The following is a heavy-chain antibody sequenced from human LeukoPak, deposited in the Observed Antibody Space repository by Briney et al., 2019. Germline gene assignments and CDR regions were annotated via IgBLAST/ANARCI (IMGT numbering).Heavy chain of an antibody. CDR2: LNWNGGRT. J-gene: IGHJ4*02. Sequence: GGSLRLSCAASGFTFDDYGMSWVRQAPGKGLEWVSNLNWNGGRTGYADSVKGRFTISRDNAKNSLYLQMNSLRAEDTALYYCAREICISIAARGGFDYWGQGTLVTVSS. CDR3: AREICISIAARGGFDY. D-gene: IGHD6-6*01. CDR1: GFTFDDYG. V-gene: IGHV3-20*04.